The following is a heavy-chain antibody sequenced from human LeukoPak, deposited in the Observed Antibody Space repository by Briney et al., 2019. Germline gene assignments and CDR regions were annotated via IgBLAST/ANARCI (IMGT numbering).Heavy chain of an antibody. D-gene: IGHD5-24*01. J-gene: IGHJ4*02. V-gene: IGHV4-4*02. CDR1: GGSISSSNW. Sequence: SETLSLTCAVSGGSISSSNWWSWVRQPPGKGLEWIGEIYYSGSTNYNPSLKSRVTISVDTSKNQFSLKLSSVTAADTAVYYCARFGRWLQSVWGQGTLVTVSS. CDR2: IYYSGST. CDR3: ARFGRWLQSV.